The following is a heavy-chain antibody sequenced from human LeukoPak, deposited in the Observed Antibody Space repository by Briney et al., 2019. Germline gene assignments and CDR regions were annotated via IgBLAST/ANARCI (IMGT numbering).Heavy chain of an antibody. D-gene: IGHD4-17*01. CDR2: INPNSGGT. CDR3: ARDRVTTGNYYYYYGMDV. CDR1: GYTFTVYY. V-gene: IGHV1-2*06. Sequence: GASVKVSCKASGYTFTVYYMHWVRQAPGQGLEWMGRINPNSGGTNYAQKFQGRVTMTRDTSISTAYMELSRLRSDDTAVYYCARDRVTTGNYYYYYGMDVWGQGTTVTVSS. J-gene: IGHJ6*02.